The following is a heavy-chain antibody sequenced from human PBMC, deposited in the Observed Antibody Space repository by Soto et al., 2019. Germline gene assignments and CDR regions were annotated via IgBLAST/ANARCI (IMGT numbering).Heavy chain of an antibody. CDR1: GCSISSGDYY. V-gene: IGHV4-30-4*01. D-gene: IGHD6-13*01. CDR3: ARGDSSSWDSWFDP. Sequence: PSETPSLTCTVSGCSISSGDYYWSWILQPPGKGLEWIGYIYYSGSTYYNPSLKSRVTISVDTSKNQFPLKLSSVTAADTAVYYWARGDSSSWDSWFDPWGQETLVIVSS. J-gene: IGHJ5*02. CDR2: IYYSGST.